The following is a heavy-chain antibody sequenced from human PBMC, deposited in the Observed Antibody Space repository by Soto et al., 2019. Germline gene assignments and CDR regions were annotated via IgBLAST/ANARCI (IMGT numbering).Heavy chain of an antibody. V-gene: IGHV4-59*01. CDR1: GGSISSYY. J-gene: IGHJ5*02. CDR2: IYYSGST. Sequence: SETLSLTCTVSGGSISSYYWSWIRQPPGKGLEWIGYIYYSGSTNYNPSLKSRVTISVDTSKNQFPLKLSSVTAADTAVYYCARVPVAGYSGPRAWFDPWGQGTLVTVS. CDR3: ARVPVAGYSGPRAWFDP. D-gene: IGHD5-12*01.